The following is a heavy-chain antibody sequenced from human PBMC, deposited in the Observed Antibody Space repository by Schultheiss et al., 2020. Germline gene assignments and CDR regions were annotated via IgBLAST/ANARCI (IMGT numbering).Heavy chain of an antibody. CDR1: GGTFSSYD. D-gene: IGHD5-18*01. V-gene: IGHV1-69*06. CDR3: ARTPTGWIQLWTPSSYYYGMDV. J-gene: IGHJ6*02. CDR2: IIPIFGTA. Sequence: SVTVSCKASGGTFSSYDISWVRQAPGQGLEWMGGIIPIFGTANYAQKFQGRVTITADKSTSTAYMELSSLRSEDTAVYYCARTPTGWIQLWTPSSYYYGMDVWGQGTTVTVS.